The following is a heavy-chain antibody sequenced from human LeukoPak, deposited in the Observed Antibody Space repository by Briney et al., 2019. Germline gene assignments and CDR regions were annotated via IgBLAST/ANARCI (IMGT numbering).Heavy chain of an antibody. Sequence: SETLSLTCTVSGGSISSYYWSWIRQPPGKGLEWIGYIYYSGSTNYNPSLKSRVTISVGTSKNQFSLNLYSVTAADTAVYFCARDQIAVAGSGGDYYYYYYMDVWGKGTTVTVSS. V-gene: IGHV4-59*12. J-gene: IGHJ6*03. D-gene: IGHD6-19*01. CDR3: ARDQIAVAGSGGDYYYYYYMDV. CDR2: IYYSGST. CDR1: GGSISSYY.